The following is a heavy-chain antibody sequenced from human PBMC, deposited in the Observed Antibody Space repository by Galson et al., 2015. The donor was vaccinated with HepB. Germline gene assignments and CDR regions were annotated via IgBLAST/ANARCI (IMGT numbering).Heavy chain of an antibody. CDR1: GYTFTSYY. CDR2: INPRGGST. V-gene: IGHV1-46*01. D-gene: IGHD1-26*01. CDR3: AGDGMTNGPGYYYYYMDV. J-gene: IGHJ6*03. Sequence: SVKVSCKASGYTFTSYYMHWVRQAPGQGLEWMGIINPRGGSTSYAQKFQGRVTMTRDTSTSTVYMELSSLRSEDTAVYYCAGDGMTNGPGYYYYYMDVWGKGTTVTVSS.